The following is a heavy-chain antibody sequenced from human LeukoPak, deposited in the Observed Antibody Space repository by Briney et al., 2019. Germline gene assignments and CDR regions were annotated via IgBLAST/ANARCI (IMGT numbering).Heavy chain of an antibody. CDR1: GYTFTGYY. CDR2: INPNSGGT. J-gene: IGHJ4*02. CDR3: ARGQPGIVGATPIDY. D-gene: IGHD1-26*01. V-gene: IGHV1-2*02. Sequence: ASVKVSCKASGYTFTGYYVHWVRQAPGQGLEWMGWINPNSGGTNYAQKFQGRVTMTRDTSISTAYMELSRLRSDDTAVYYCARGQPGIVGATPIDYWGQGTLVTVSS.